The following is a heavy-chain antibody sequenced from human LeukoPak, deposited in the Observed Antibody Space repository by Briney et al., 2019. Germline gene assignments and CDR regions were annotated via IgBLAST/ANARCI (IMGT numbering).Heavy chain of an antibody. J-gene: IGHJ4*02. V-gene: IGHV3-30-3*01. CDR2: ISYDGSNK. Sequence: GRSLRLPCAASGFTFSSYAMHWVRQAPGKGLEWVAVISYDGSNKYYADSVKGRFTISRDNSKNTLYLQMNSLRAEDTAVYYCARDPQARYSSSFDYWGQGTLVTVSS. CDR3: ARDPQARYSSSFDY. CDR1: GFTFSSYA. D-gene: IGHD6-6*01.